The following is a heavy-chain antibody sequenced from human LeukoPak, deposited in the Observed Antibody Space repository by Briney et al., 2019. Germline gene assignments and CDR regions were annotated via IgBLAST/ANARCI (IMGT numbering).Heavy chain of an antibody. V-gene: IGHV3-23*01. Sequence: GGSLRLSCAGAGFTFSNYGMSWVRQAPGKGLEWVSVISRSGTETYHADSVRGRFTISRDNAKNTLYLQMNSLRAEDTAVYYCAKKSPDPSGTPAYDGGQGTLVTVSS. CDR2: ISRSGTET. CDR1: GFTFSNYG. D-gene: IGHD2-2*01. J-gene: IGHJ4*02. CDR3: AKKSPDPSGTPAYD.